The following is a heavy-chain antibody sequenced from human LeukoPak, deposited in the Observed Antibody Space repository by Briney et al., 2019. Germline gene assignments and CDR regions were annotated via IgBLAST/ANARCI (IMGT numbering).Heavy chain of an antibody. Sequence: GGSLRLSCAASGFTFSSYWMHWVRQAPGKGLVWVSRINSDGSSTSYAASVKGRFTISRDNAKNTLYLQMNSLRAEDTAVYYCARVTWYYYDSSGYYPFDYWGQGTLVTVSS. D-gene: IGHD3-22*01. CDR3: ARVTWYYYDSSGYYPFDY. CDR2: INSDGSST. CDR1: GFTFSSYW. V-gene: IGHV3-74*01. J-gene: IGHJ4*02.